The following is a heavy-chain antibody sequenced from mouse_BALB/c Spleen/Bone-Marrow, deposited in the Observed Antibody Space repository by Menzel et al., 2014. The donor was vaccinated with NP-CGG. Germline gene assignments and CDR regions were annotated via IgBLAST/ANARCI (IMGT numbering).Heavy chain of an antibody. CDR3: ASYDYGYYFDY. D-gene: IGHD2-4*01. J-gene: IGHJ2*01. CDR1: GFNIKDTY. CDR2: IDPANGNT. Sequence: VQLQQPGAELVKPGASVKLPCTASGFNIKDTYMHWVKQRPEQGLEWIGRIDPANGNTKYDPKFQGKATITADTSSNTAYLQLSSLTSEDTAVYYCASYDYGYYFDYWGQGTTLTVSS. V-gene: IGHV14-3*02.